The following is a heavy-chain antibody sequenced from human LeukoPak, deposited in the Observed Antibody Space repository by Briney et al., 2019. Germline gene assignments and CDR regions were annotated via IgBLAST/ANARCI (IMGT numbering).Heavy chain of an antibody. CDR1: GYTFTDYY. CDR3: AGGIGRYSSSFFDY. Sequence: ASVKVSCKTSGYTFTDYYIRWVRQAPGQGLEWMGWINPNSGGTNYAQKFQGRVAMTGDTSISTAYMELSRLRSDDTAVYYCAGGIGRYSSSFFDYWGQGTLVTVSS. D-gene: IGHD1-26*01. V-gene: IGHV1-2*02. CDR2: INPNSGGT. J-gene: IGHJ4*02.